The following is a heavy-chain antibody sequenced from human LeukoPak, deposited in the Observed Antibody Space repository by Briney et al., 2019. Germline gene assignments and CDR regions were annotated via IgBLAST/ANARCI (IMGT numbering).Heavy chain of an antibody. CDR3: AKLSSAYNAFDI. J-gene: IGHJ3*02. D-gene: IGHD3-10*01. CDR2: ISGSGGST. V-gene: IGHV3-23*01. CDR1: GFTFSSYG. Sequence: GGSLRLSCAASGFTFSSYGMSWVRQAPGQGLEWVSAISGSGGSTYYADSVKGRFTISRDNSKNTLYLQMNSLRAEDTAVYYCAKLSSAYNAFDIWGQGTMVTVSS.